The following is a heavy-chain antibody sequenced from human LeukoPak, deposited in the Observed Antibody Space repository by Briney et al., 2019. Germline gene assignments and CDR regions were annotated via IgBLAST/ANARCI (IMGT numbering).Heavy chain of an antibody. V-gene: IGHV3-48*01. CDR1: GFSFSSYN. D-gene: IGHD5-24*01. J-gene: IGHJ2*01. CDR3: ARDADGHLDL. Sequence: GGSLRLSCAASGFSFSSYNMNWVRQAPGKGLEWVSYISSSRSTMYYADSVKGRFTISRDNSKNSVHLQMNSLRAEDTAVYYCARDADGHLDLWGLGTLVTVSS. CDR2: ISSSRSTM.